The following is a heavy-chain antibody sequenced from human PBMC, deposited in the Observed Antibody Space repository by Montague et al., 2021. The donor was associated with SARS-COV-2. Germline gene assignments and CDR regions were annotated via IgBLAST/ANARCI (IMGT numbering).Heavy chain of an antibody. CDR1: GGSISSYY. CDR2: IYYSGST. D-gene: IGHD3-22*01. Sequence: SETLSLTCTVSGGSISSYYWSWIRQPPGKGLEWIGYIYYSGSTNYNPSLKSRVTISVDTSKNQFPLKLSSVTAADTAVYYCARYYYDSSGYYSTPVLDYWGQGTLVTVSS. J-gene: IGHJ4*02. V-gene: IGHV4-59*01. CDR3: ARYYYDSSGYYSTPVLDY.